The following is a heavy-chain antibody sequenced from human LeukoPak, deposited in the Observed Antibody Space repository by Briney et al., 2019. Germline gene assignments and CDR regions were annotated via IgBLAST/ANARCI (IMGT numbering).Heavy chain of an antibody. Sequence: SVKVSCKASGGTFGSYAISWVRQAPGQGLEWMGGIIPILGIANYAQKFQGRVTITADKSTSTAYMELSSLRSEDTAVYYCASGDFWSGPPRAPYYYYGMDVWGQGTTVTVSS. V-gene: IGHV1-69*10. CDR1: GGTFGSYA. CDR3: ASGDFWSGPPRAPYYYYGMDV. CDR2: IIPILGIA. J-gene: IGHJ6*02. D-gene: IGHD3-3*01.